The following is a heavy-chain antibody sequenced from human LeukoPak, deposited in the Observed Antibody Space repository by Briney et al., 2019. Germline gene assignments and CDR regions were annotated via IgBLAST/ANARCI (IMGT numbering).Heavy chain of an antibody. CDR1: GFTFSSYW. V-gene: IGHV3-11*01. Sequence: GGSLRLSCAASGFTFSSYWMSWMRQAPGQGLEWVSCISSSGSTIYYAETVKGRFTNSTDNANNSLYVQMNSLRAEDTVVYYCAKWVTKILAFDSWGQGTLVTVSS. J-gene: IGHJ4*02. D-gene: IGHD4-11*01. CDR2: ISSSGSTI. CDR3: AKWVTKILAFDS.